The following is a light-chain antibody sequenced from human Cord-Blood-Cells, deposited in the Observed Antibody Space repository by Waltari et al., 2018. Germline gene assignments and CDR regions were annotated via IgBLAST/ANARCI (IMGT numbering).Light chain of an antibody. CDR3: CSYAGSSTWV. Sequence: QSALTQPASVPGSPGPSITIPCTGPSSAVGSYNLVSWYQQPPGKAPKLMIYEGSKRPSGVSNRFSGSKSGNTASLTISGLQAEDEADYYCCSYAGSSTWVFGGGTKLTVL. J-gene: IGLJ3*02. V-gene: IGLV2-23*01. CDR1: SSAVGSYNL. CDR2: EGS.